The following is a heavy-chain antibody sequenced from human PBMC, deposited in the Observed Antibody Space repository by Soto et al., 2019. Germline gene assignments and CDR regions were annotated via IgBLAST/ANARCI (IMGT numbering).Heavy chain of an antibody. CDR2: INSDGSTT. V-gene: IGHV3-74*01. CDR1: GFSISGYW. Sequence: SLRLSCVASGFSISGYWMHWVRQAPGKGLVWVSRINSDGSTTNYADSVKGQFTLSRDNAESTVYLQMNSLRAEDTAVYYCARGIKNIYAVDVWGQGTTVTVSS. J-gene: IGHJ6*02. CDR3: ARGIKNIYAVDV. D-gene: IGHD3-10*01.